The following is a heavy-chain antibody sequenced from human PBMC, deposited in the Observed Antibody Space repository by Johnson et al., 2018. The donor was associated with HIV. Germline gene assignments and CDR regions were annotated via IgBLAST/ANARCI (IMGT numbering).Heavy chain of an antibody. Sequence: QVQLVESGGGVVRPGGSLRLSCAASGFTFSSYGMHWVCRAPGKGLGWVAFIRYDGSNKYEADSVKGRFTISRDNSKNTLYLQMNSLRAEDTAVYYCAKDERAGQWLVLAFDIWGQGTMVTVSS. CDR2: IRYDGSNK. D-gene: IGHD6-19*01. CDR3: AKDERAGQWLVLAFDI. CDR1: GFTFSSYG. J-gene: IGHJ3*02. V-gene: IGHV3-30*02.